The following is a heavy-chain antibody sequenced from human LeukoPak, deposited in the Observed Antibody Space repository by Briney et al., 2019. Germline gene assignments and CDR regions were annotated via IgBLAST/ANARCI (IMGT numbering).Heavy chain of an antibody. J-gene: IGHJ5*02. CDR2: MNQDGTEK. CDR3: ARDQGNGCFDP. V-gene: IGHV3-7*01. D-gene: IGHD1-1*01. Sequence: GESLRLSCAASGFTFNTYWMNWVRQAPGERLEWVASMNQDGTEKYYVDSVKGRFTISRDNAKNSLYLQMDSLRAEDTAVYYCARDQGNGCFDPWGQGSLVTVSS. CDR1: GFTFNTYW.